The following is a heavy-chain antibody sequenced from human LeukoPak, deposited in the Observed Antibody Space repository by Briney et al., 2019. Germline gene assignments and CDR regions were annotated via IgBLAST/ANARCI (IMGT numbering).Heavy chain of an antibody. J-gene: IGHJ4*02. V-gene: IGHV3-74*01. CDR1: GFTFSSYW. D-gene: IGHD5-24*01. CDR3: ARRIQGMAPYYFDY. Sequence: GGSLRLSCTSSGFTFSSYWMHWVRQAPGKGLVWVSRINSDGGSTSYADSVKGRFTISRDNAKNTLYLQMNSLRAEDTAVYYCARRIQGMAPYYFDYWGQGTLVTVSS. CDR2: INSDGGST.